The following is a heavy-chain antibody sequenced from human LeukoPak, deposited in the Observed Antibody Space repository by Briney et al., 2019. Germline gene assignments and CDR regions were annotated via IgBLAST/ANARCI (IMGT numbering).Heavy chain of an antibody. CDR1: GLTFSSYA. CDR2: ISGSGGST. CDR3: AKDYDTMTGYYTPNSYYGTDV. V-gene: IGHV3-23*01. J-gene: IGHJ6*02. Sequence: GGSLRLSCAAYGLTFSSYAMGWVRQAPGGGLGWVAAISGSGGSTYYADSVKGQFTLSRDNSKNTLYMKMHSMRANDTAVYYCAKDYDTMTGYYTPNSYYGTDVWGQGTTVTVSS. D-gene: IGHD3-9*01.